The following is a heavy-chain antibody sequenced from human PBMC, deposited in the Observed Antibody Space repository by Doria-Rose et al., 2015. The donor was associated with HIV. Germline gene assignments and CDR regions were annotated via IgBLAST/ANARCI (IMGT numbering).Heavy chain of an antibody. J-gene: IGHJ4*02. CDR3: ATGHRDGFNYGGDV. Sequence: QVQLVESGAEVKKPGASVRVSCKVSGYTLTGLSMHWVRQAPGKGLEWLGGFHPQDGETIYTQKFQGRVTMTEDTSTDTAYLELSSLTSEDTAVYYCATGHRDGFNYGGDVWGQGTRVTVSS. CDR1: GYTLTGLS. CDR2: FHPQDGET. D-gene: IGHD2-21*02. V-gene: IGHV1-24*01.